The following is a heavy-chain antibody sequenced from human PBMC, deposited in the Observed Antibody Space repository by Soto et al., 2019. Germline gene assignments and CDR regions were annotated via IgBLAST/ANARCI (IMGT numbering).Heavy chain of an antibody. J-gene: IGHJ5*02. CDR3: ARWGYCSGGSCYGFDP. V-gene: IGHV5-10-1*01. CDR2: IDSSDSYT. Sequence: EVQLVQSGAEVKKPGESLRISCKGSGYSFTSYWISWVRQMPGKGAEWMGRIDSSDSYTNYSPSFQGHVTISADKSISTAYLQWSSLKASDTAMYYCARWGYCSGGSCYGFDPWGQGTLVTVSS. D-gene: IGHD2-15*01. CDR1: GYSFTSYW.